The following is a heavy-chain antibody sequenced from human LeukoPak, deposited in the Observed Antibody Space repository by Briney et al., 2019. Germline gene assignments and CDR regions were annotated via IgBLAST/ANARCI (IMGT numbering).Heavy chain of an antibody. CDR2: ISNFGDII. D-gene: IGHD5-18*01. Sequence: PGGSLRLSCAASGFTFSNYEMNWVRQAPGKGLEWISHISNFGDIIHYADSVEGRFTISRDNDKNSIYLQMNSLRAEDTAVYYCARDLSGVTGYTYGRGIDYWGQGTLVTVSS. V-gene: IGHV3-48*03. CDR1: GFTFSNYE. CDR3: ARDLSGVTGYTYGRGIDY. J-gene: IGHJ4*02.